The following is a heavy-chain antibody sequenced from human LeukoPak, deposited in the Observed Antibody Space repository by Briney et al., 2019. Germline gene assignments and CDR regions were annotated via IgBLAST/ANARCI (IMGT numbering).Heavy chain of an antibody. CDR1: GGSVSGYY. Sequence: PSETLSLTCGVYGGSVSGYYWSWIRQPPGKGLEWIGEINHSGSTNYGPSLKSRVTMSVDTSKNQFSLELSSVTAADTAVYYCARGGDWVWYFDLWGRGTLVTVSS. D-gene: IGHD2-21*01. J-gene: IGHJ2*01. CDR3: ARGGDWVWYFDL. V-gene: IGHV4-34*01. CDR2: INHSGST.